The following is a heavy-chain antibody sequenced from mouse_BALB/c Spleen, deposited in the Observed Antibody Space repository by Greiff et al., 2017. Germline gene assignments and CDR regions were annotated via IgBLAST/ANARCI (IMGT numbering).Heavy chain of an antibody. V-gene: IGHV5-9-3*01. CDR3: ARQRGYYEYYFDY. J-gene: IGHJ2*01. D-gene: IGHD2-3*01. Sequence: EVHLVESGGGLVKPGGSLKLSCAASGFTFSSYAMSWVRQTPEKRLEWVATISSGGSYTYYPDSVKGRFTISRDNAKNTLYLQMSSLRSEDTAMYYCARQRGYYEYYFDYWGQGTTLTVAS. CDR1: GFTFSSYA. CDR2: ISSGGSYT.